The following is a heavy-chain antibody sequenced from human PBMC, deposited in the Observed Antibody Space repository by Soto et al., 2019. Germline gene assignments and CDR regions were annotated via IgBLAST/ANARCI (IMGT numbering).Heavy chain of an antibody. CDR2: INIGGDNT. V-gene: IGHV3-23*01. J-gene: IGHJ6*03. Sequence: SGGSLRLSCVGSGYNFNKYAVSWVRQAPGKGLEWVSAINIGGDNTFYTDSVKGRFTISRDNSKNMLYLEMNSLTAEDTAVYYCAKDPYSNEYYYMDVWGKGTTVTVSS. D-gene: IGHD2-21*01. CDR1: GYNFNKYA. CDR3: AKDPYSNEYYYMDV.